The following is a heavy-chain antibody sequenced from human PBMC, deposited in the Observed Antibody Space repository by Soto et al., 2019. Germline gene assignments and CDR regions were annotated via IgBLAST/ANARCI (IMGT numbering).Heavy chain of an antibody. CDR2: IGTAGDT. CDR1: GFTFSSYD. CDR3: ARDGRYNWNGDAFDI. D-gene: IGHD1-1*01. V-gene: IGHV3-13*01. Sequence: EVQLVESGGGLVQPGGSLRLSCAASGFTFSSYDMHWVRQATGKGLEWVSAIGTAGDTYYPGSVKGRFNISRENAKNSLYLQMNSLSAGDTAVYYGARDGRYNWNGDAFDIWGQGTMVTVSS. J-gene: IGHJ3*02.